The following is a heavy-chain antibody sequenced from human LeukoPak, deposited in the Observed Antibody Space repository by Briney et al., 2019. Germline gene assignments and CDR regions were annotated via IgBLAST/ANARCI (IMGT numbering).Heavy chain of an antibody. CDR1: GFTFSSYA. CDR2: ISGSGGST. CDR3: AKDENYYDSSGYLF. V-gene: IGHV3-23*01. Sequence: GGSLRLSCAASGFTFSSYAMSWVRQAPGKGLEWVSAISGSGGSTYYADSVKGRFTISGDNSENTLYLQMNSLRAEDTAVYYCAKDENYYDSSGYLFWGQGTLVTVSS. J-gene: IGHJ4*02. D-gene: IGHD3-22*01.